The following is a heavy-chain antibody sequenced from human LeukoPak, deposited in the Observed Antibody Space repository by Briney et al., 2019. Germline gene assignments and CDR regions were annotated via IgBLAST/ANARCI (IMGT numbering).Heavy chain of an antibody. V-gene: IGHV1-46*01. CDR3: ARPRSLQPKSPFDC. Sequence: ASVKVSCKASGYXFITYYIHWVRQAPGQGLEWMGMIDPSSDTTNYAQKFQGRISMTRDTSTSTVYVDLSSLTSEDTAMYYCARPRSLQPKSPFDCWGQGTLVTVSS. J-gene: IGHJ4*02. CDR2: IDPSSDTT. D-gene: IGHD5-24*01. CDR1: GYXFITYY.